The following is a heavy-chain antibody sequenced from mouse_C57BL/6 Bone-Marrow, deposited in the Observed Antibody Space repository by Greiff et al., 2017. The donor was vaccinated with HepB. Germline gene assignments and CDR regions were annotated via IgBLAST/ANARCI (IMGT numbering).Heavy chain of an antibody. CDR1: GYTFTSYW. CDR2: IHPNSGST. J-gene: IGHJ3*01. Sequence: QVQLQQPGAELVKPGASVKLSCKASGYTFTSYWMHWVKQRPGQGLEWIGMIHPNSGSTNYNEKFKSKATLTVDKSSSTAYMQLSSLTSEDSAVYYCARGMYGSSPAWFAYWGQGTLVTVSA. V-gene: IGHV1-64*01. CDR3: ARGMYGSSPAWFAY. D-gene: IGHD1-1*01.